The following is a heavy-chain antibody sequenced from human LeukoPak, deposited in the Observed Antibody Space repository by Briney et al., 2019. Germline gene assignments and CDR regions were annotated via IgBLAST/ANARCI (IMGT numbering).Heavy chain of an antibody. J-gene: IGHJ5*02. D-gene: IGHD2-8*01. CDR2: IKQDGSEK. V-gene: IGHV3-7*01. CDR1: GFTFSSNW. CDR3: ARDVWGDNWFDP. Sequence: GGSLRLSCAASGFTFSSNWMSWVRQAPGKGLEWVANIKQDGSEKYYVDFAKGRFTISRDNAKNSLYLQMNSLRAEDTAVYYCARDVWGDNWFDPWGQGTLVTVSS.